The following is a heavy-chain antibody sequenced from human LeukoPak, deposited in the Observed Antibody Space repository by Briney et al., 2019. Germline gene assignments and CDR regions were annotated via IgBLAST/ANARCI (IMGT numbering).Heavy chain of an antibody. J-gene: IGHJ6*02. CDR3: ARFYDFWSGYYPILYYYYGMDV. CDR2: INTNTGNP. CDR1: GYTFTSYA. V-gene: IGHV7-4-1*02. Sequence: ASVKVSCKASGYTFTSYAMNWVRQAPGQGLEWMGWINTNTGNPTCAQGFTGRFVFSLDTSVSTAYLQISSLKAEDTAVYYCARFYDFWSGYYPILYYYYGMDVWGQGTTVTVSS. D-gene: IGHD3-3*01.